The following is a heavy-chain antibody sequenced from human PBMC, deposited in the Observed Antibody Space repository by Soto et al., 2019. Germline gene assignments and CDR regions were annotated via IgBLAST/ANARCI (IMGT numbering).Heavy chain of an antibody. CDR3: TTDWGSGTHYVRAFDV. V-gene: IGHV3-7*03. CDR1: GFSIANFW. CDR2: IKQDGSEK. Sequence: EVQLVESGGGLAQPGGSLRLSCAASGFSIANFWMSWVRQAPGKGLEWVANIKQDGSEKYYVDSVKGRFTISRDNAKNSLYLQMNSLITEDTAVYYCTTDWGSGTHYVRAFDVWGQGTMVTVSS. D-gene: IGHD3-10*02. J-gene: IGHJ3*01.